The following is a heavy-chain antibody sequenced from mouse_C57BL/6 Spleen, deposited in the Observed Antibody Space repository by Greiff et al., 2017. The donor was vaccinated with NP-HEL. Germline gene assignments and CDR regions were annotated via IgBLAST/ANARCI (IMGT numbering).Heavy chain of an antibody. D-gene: IGHD2-4*01. CDR1: GYTFTDYY. J-gene: IGHJ2*01. CDR3: YYEGYSDD. Sequence: EVQLQQSGPELVKPGASVKISCKASGYTFTDYYMNWVKQSHGQSLEWIGDINPNNGGTSYNQKFKGKATLTVDKSSSTAYMELRSLTSEDSTVYYCYYEGYSDDWGKGTTLTVAT. V-gene: IGHV1-26*01. CDR2: INPNNGGT.